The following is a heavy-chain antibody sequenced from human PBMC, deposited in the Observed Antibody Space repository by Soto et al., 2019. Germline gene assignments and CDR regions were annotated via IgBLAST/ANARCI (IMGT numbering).Heavy chain of an antibody. J-gene: IGHJ6*03. Sequence: GGSLRLSCAASGFTFSSYVMHWVRQAPGKGLEWVAVIWYDGSNKYYADSVKGRFTISRDNSKNTLYVQMNSLRAEDTAVYYCARVTGYYYYMDVWGKGTTVTVSS. D-gene: IGHD3-10*01. CDR3: ARVTGYYYYMDV. V-gene: IGHV3-33*01. CDR1: GFTFSSYV. CDR2: IWYDGSNK.